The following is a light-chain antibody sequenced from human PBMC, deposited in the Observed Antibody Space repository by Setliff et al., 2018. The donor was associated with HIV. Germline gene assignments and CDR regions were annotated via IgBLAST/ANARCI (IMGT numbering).Light chain of an antibody. CDR3: QVWDSSSDLRV. Sequence: SYELTRPPSVSVAPGKTATIPCGGNNIGRKSVHWYQQRPGQAPVLIVFDDSDRPSGIPERFSGSNSGNTATLTIGRVEAGDEADYYCQVWDSSSDLRVFGGGTKVTVL. V-gene: IGLV3-21*03. CDR1: NIGRKS. CDR2: DDS. J-gene: IGLJ2*01.